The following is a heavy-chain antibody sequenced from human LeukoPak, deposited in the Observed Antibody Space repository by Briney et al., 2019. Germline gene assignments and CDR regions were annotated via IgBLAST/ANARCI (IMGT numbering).Heavy chain of an antibody. CDR3: AKGGLAYYDFWSGYPDY. D-gene: IGHD3-3*01. Sequence: GGSLRLSCAASGFTFSSYGMHWVRQAPGKGLEWVAFIRYDGSNKYYADSVKGRFTISRDNSKNTLYMQMNSLRAEDTAVYYCAKGGLAYYDFWSGYPDYWGQGTLVTVSS. J-gene: IGHJ4*02. CDR2: IRYDGSNK. CDR1: GFTFSSYG. V-gene: IGHV3-30*02.